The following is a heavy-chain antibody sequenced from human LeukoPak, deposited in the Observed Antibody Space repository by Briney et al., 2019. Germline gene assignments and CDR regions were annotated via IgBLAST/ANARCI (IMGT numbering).Heavy chain of an antibody. V-gene: IGHV4-59*01. CDR1: GGSISSYY. CDR2: IYYSGST. J-gene: IGHJ4*02. Sequence: NSSETLSLTCTVSGGSISSYYWSWIRQPPGKGLEWIGYIYYSGSTNYNPSLKSRVTISVDASKNQFSLKLSSVTAADTAVYYCARSGVDGDYNFDYRGQGTLVTVSS. CDR3: ARSGVDGDYNFDY. D-gene: IGHD4-17*01.